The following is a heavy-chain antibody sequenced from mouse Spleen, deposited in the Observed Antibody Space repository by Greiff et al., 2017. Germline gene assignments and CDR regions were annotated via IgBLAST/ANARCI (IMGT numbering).Heavy chain of an antibody. J-gene: IGHJ4*01. CDR3: ARSSMITDYYAMDY. CDR2: IYPGDGDF. CDR1: GYEFSSYW. Sequence: QVQLQQSGAELVKPGASVKISCKPSGYEFSSYWMNWVKQRPGKGLEWIGQIYPGDGDFNYNVKFKNQVTLTVDTSSSTAYMQLTSLTSEDSAIYFCARSSMITDYYAMDYWGQGTSVTVAS. D-gene: IGHD2-4*01. V-gene: IGHV1-80*01.